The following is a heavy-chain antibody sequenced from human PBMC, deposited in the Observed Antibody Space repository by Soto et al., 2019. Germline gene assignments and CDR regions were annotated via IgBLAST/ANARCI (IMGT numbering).Heavy chain of an antibody. V-gene: IGHV5-51*01. CDR2: THPGYSET. CDR1: GYTFTNYW. CDR3: VRHSSKSVRVPMKY. D-gene: IGHD6-13*01. J-gene: IGHJ4*02. Sequence: PGESLKISCKGAGYTFTNYWIGWVRQMPGRGLKWMGITHPGYSETKYSPSFEGQVTISADRSTTTAYLHWSSLRASDAATYYCVRHSSKSVRVPMKYWGQGTLVTVSS.